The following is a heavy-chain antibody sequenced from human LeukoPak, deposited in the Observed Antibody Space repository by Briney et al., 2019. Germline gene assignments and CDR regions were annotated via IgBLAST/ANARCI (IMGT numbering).Heavy chain of an antibody. V-gene: IGHV4-4*02. D-gene: IGHD3-22*01. CDR2: MYLSGTT. J-gene: IGHJ4*02. CDR3: AGLVGRYSSGLYYYYFDY. Sequence: SGTLSLTCTVSGDSINSPDLWSWVRQPPGKGLEWIGEMYLSGTTHSNPSVKSRVTISIDKSKSQFFLNLSSVTAADTAVYYCAGLVGRYSSGLYYYYFDYWGQGTLVTVSS. CDR1: GDSINSPDL.